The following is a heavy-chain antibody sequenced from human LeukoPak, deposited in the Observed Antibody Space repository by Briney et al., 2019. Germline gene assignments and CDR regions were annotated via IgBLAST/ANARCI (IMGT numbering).Heavy chain of an antibody. J-gene: IGHJ6*04. CDR2: ISTNSAFI. CDR3: AELGITMIGGV. D-gene: IGHD3-10*02. Sequence: GGSLRLSCTASGFTFINYSMNWVRQAPGKGLEWVSSISTNSAFIYYADSVRGRFTISRDNAKNSLYLQMNSLRAEDTAVYYCAELGITMIGGVWGKGTTVTISS. CDR1: GFTFINYS. V-gene: IGHV3-21*01.